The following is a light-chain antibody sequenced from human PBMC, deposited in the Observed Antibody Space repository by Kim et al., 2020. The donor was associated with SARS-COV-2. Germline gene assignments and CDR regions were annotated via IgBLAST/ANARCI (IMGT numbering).Light chain of an antibody. J-gene: IGLJ2*01. CDR3: LLSYGDTRKI. CDR1: NGTLTSGHF. Sequence: GGTVTLTCGSNNGTLTSGHFPCWFQQKPGQAPRALIYNTDYKYSWTPARFSGSLLGGKAALTLSDAQAEDEADYYCLLSYGDTRKIFGGGTKLTVL. CDR2: NTD. V-gene: IGLV7-46*01.